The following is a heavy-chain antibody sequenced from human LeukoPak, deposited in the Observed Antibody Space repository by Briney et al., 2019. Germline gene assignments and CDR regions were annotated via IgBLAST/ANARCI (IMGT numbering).Heavy chain of an antibody. CDR2: IWYDGSNK. D-gene: IGHD5-18*01. V-gene: IGHV3-33*01. CDR3: ARVIRGYSYGGVDY. CDR1: GFTFSSYG. J-gene: IGHJ4*02. Sequence: GGSLRLSCAASGFTFSSYGMHWVRQAPGKGLEWVAVIWYDGSNKYYADSVKGRFTISRDSSKNTLYLQMNSLRAEDTAVYYCARVIRGYSYGGVDYWGQGTLVTVSS.